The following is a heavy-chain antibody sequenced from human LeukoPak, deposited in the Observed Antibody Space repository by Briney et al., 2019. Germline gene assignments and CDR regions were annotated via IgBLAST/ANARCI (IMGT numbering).Heavy chain of an antibody. CDR2: INHSGNS. J-gene: IGHJ4*02. CDR3: ARGSDYGANLIDY. V-gene: IGHV4-34*01. CDR1: GGSFSDYY. D-gene: IGHD4-23*01. Sequence: SETLSPTCAVYGGSFSDYYWSWIRQPPGKGLEWIGEINHSGNSNYNPSLKSRVTISVDTSKNQFSLKLSSVTAADTAVYYCARGSDYGANLIDYWGQGTLVTVSS.